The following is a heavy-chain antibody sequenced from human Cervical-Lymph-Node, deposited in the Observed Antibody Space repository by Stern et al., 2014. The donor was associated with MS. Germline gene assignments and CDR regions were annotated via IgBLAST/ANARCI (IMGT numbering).Heavy chain of an antibody. D-gene: IGHD1-14*01. CDR2: ICGYSGDT. Sequence: QVQLVQSGGGVKKPGASVKVSCKASGYTFSYYGLSWVRQAPGQGLEWMGWICGYSGDTRSAQEVRGRVTMTTDTSTSTGYMEMSALKSDDTAVYYCARVPPGPRTAHCLDLWGQGTLVTVSS. CDR1: GYTFSYYG. CDR3: ARVPPGPRTAHCLDL. J-gene: IGHJ5*02. V-gene: IGHV1-18*01.